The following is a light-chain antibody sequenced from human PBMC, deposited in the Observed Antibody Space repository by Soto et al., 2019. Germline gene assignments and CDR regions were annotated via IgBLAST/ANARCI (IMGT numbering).Light chain of an antibody. CDR1: QSISSN. CDR3: QQSYSTPYT. J-gene: IGKJ2*01. Sequence: DIHMTQSPSSLSASVGDRVTITCRASQSISSNLNWYQQKPGEAPKLLIYVASSLQSGVPSRFSGSESGTDYTLTISSLQPDDFATYYCQQSYSTPYTFGQGTKLEIK. V-gene: IGKV1-39*01. CDR2: VAS.